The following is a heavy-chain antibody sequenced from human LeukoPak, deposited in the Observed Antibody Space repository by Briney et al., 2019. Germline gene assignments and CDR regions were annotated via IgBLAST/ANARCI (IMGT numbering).Heavy chain of an antibody. J-gene: IGHJ6*03. CDR1: GFTVSSNY. Sequence: GGSLRLSCAASGFTVSSNYMSWVRQAPGKGLEWVSVIYSGGSTYYADSVKGRFTISRDNSKNTLYLQMNSLRAEDTAVYYCASNGRRSSWDPRSGYYYYMDVWGKGTTVTISS. V-gene: IGHV3-53*01. D-gene: IGHD6-13*01. CDR2: IYSGGST. CDR3: ASNGRRSSWDPRSGYYYYMDV.